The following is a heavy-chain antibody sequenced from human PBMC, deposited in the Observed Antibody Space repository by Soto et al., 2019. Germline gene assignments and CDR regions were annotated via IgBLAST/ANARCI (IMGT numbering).Heavy chain of an antibody. V-gene: IGHV1-69*01. J-gene: IGHJ3*02. Sequence: QVQLVQSGAEVKKPGSSVKVSCKDSGGTFSSYAISWVRHAPAQGLEWMGGNIPIFGTANYAQKFQGRVTITADESTSTAYMELSSLRSEDTAVYDCARTPMRDSGWYGDDAFDIWGRGTMVTVSS. CDR3: ARTPMRDSGWYGDDAFDI. CDR1: GGTFSSYA. CDR2: NIPIFGTA. D-gene: IGHD6-19*01.